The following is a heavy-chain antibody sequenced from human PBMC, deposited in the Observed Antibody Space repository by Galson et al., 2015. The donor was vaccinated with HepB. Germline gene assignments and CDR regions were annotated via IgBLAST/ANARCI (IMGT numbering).Heavy chain of an antibody. J-gene: IGHJ6*03. CDR1: GYTFTSYG. CDR3: AREGELWLSEQRYYYYMDV. Sequence: SVKVSCKASGYTFTSYGISWVRQAPGQGLEWMGRISAYNGNTNYAQKLQGRVTMTTDTSTSTAYMELRSLRSDDTAVYCCAREGELWLSEQRYYYYMDVWGKGTTVTVSS. CDR2: ISAYNGNT. V-gene: IGHV1-18*01. D-gene: IGHD3-16*01.